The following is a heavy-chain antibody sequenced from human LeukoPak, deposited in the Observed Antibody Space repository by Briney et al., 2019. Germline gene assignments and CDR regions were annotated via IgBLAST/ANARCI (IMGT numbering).Heavy chain of an antibody. D-gene: IGHD6-13*01. J-gene: IGHJ4*02. CDR2: ISYDGSYK. Sequence: GGSLRLSCAASGFTFSNCAMHWVRQAPGKGLEWVAVISYDGSYKFYADSVKGRFTISRDNSKSTLYLQMNSLRAEDTAVYYCAKDRYSGLNTIDYWGQGTLVTVSS. CDR3: AKDRYSGLNTIDY. V-gene: IGHV3-30*18. CDR1: GFTFSNCA.